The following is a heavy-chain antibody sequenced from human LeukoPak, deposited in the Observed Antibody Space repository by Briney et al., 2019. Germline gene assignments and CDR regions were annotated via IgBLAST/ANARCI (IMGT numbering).Heavy chain of an antibody. CDR1: GFIFSSYS. D-gene: IGHD1-26*01. CDR2: ISSSSRTT. J-gene: IGHJ4*02. V-gene: IGHV3-48*02. Sequence: GGSLRLSCAASGFIFSSYSMNWVRQAPGKGLEWVSYISSSSRTTYYADSVKGRFTISRDNAKKSPYLQMNSLRDEDTAVYYCVTRYSPQDLDYWGQGTLVTVSS. CDR3: VTRYSPQDLDY.